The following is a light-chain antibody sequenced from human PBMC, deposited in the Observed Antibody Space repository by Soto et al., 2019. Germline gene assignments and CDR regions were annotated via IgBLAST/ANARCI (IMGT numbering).Light chain of an antibody. Sequence: QSVLTQPRSVSGSPGQSVTISCTGTSSDVGGYNYVSWYQQHPGKAPKLMIHDVSKRPSGVPDRFSGSKSGNTASLTISGLQAEDEADYYCCSYAGSYHVVFGGGTQLTVL. CDR2: DVS. J-gene: IGLJ2*01. CDR3: CSYAGSYHVV. V-gene: IGLV2-11*01. CDR1: SSDVGGYNY.